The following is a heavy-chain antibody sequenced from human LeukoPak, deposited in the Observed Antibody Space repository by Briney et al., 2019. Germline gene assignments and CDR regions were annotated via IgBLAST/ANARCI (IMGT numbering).Heavy chain of an antibody. D-gene: IGHD6-13*01. Sequence: GSLRLSCAASGFTFSSYAMSWIRQPPGKGLEWIGSIYYSGSTYYNPSLKSRVTISVDTSKNQFSLKLSSVTAADTAVYYCARDDSSRSFDYWGQGTLVTVSS. CDR1: GFTFSSYA. V-gene: IGHV4-39*07. J-gene: IGHJ4*02. CDR3: ARDDSSRSFDY. CDR2: IYYSGST.